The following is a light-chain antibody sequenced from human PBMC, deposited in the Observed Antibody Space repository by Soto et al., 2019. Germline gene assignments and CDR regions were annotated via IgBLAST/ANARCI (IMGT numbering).Light chain of an antibody. V-gene: IGKV3-20*01. CDR2: GAF. CDR3: QQYGSSPNT. J-gene: IGKJ3*01. Sequence: EVMMTQSPDTLSVSPGETATLSCRASRSLSSNLAWYQQKPGQAPRLLIYGAFSRSTGIPDRFTGSGSGTDFTLTISRLEPEDFAVYYCQQYGSSPNTFGPGTKVDIK. CDR1: RSLSSN.